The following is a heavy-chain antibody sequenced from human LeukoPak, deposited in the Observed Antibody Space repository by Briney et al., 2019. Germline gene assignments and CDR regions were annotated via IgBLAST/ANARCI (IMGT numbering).Heavy chain of an antibody. J-gene: IGHJ4*02. Sequence: GGSLRLSCAASGFTVSSNYMSWVRQAPGKGLEWASVIYSGGSTYYADSVKGRFTISRDNSKNTLYLQMNSLRAEDTAVYYCAAVMIYSSGDFSFDYWGQGTLVTVSS. CDR1: GFTVSSNY. D-gene: IGHD6-19*01. CDR3: AAVMIYSSGDFSFDY. V-gene: IGHV3-53*01. CDR2: IYSGGST.